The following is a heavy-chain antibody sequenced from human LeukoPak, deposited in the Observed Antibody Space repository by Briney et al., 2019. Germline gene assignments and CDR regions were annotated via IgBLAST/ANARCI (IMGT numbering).Heavy chain of an antibody. CDR1: GFTFSNAW. CDR3: ARDPKTYYYDSSGYYFDY. Sequence: PGGSLRLSCAASGFTFSNAWMTWVRQVPGKGLVWVSRINGDGSSTSYADSVKGRFTISRDNAKNTLYLQMNSLRAEDTAVYYCARDPKTYYYDSSGYYFDYWGQGTLVTVSS. J-gene: IGHJ4*02. D-gene: IGHD3-22*01. CDR2: INGDGSST. V-gene: IGHV3-74*01.